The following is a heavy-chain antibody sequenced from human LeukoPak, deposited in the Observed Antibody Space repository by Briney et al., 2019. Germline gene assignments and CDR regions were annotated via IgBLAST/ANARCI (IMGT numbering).Heavy chain of an antibody. Sequence: PGGSLRLSCAASRFIFSSYEMNWVRQAPGKGLEWISYISSSGRTYYYADSVKGRFTISRDNAKNSLFLQMNSLRAEDTAVYYCARRGSYCHYLDHWGQGTLVTVSS. CDR2: ISSSGRTY. CDR3: ARRGSYCHYLDH. CDR1: RFIFSSYE. V-gene: IGHV3-48*03. J-gene: IGHJ4*02. D-gene: IGHD3-10*01.